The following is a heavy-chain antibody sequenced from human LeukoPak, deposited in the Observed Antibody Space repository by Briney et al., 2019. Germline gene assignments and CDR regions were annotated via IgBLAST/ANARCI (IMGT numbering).Heavy chain of an antibody. CDR1: GGSISSGDYY. CDR2: IYYSGST. V-gene: IGHV4-61*08. Sequence: SETLSLTCTVSGGSISSGDYYWSWIRQPPGKGLEWIGYIYYSGSTNYNPSLKSRVTISVDTSKNQFSLKLSSVTAADTAVYYCARSHNCSGGSCYFSPLPYYFDYWGQGTLVTVSS. D-gene: IGHD2-15*01. J-gene: IGHJ4*02. CDR3: ARSHNCSGGSCYFSPLPYYFDY.